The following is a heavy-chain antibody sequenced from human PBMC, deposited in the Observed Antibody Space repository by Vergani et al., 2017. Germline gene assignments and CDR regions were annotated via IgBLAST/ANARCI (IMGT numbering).Heavy chain of an antibody. J-gene: IGHJ3*02. CDR1: GYSISRGYY. D-gene: IGHD3-16*01. CDR3: ARQFWVSQGVGAFET. CDR2: VFHSGSA. V-gene: IGHV4-38-2*02. Sequence: QVQLQESGPGLVKPSETLSLTCSVPGYSISRGYYCGWIRQPPGKGLEWIATVFHSGSAYYNPSLRRRVTISVETSKNQFSLRLTTLTAADTAVYYCARQFWVSQGVGAFETWGRGTEVSVSS.